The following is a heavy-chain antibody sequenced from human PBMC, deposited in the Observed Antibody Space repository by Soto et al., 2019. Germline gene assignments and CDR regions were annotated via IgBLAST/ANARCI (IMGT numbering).Heavy chain of an antibody. D-gene: IGHD3-22*01. V-gene: IGHV1-18*01. J-gene: IGHJ6*02. Sequence: ASVKVSCKASGYTFTSYGISWVRQAPGQGLEWMGWISAYNGNTNYAQKLQGRVTMTTDTSTSTAYLELRSLRSDDTAVYYCARDPNYGWVFSSGYYHYYGMDVWGQGTTVTVSS. CDR3: ARDPNYGWVFSSGYYHYYGMDV. CDR2: ISAYNGNT. CDR1: GYTFTSYG.